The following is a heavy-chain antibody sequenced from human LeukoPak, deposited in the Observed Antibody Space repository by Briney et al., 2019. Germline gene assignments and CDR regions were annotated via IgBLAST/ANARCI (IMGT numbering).Heavy chain of an antibody. D-gene: IGHD6-13*01. CDR1: GFTFSVYG. CDR2: IWYDGSDK. J-gene: IGHJ3*02. Sequence: GRSLRLSCAASGFTFSVYGMHWVRQAPGKGLEWVAFIWYDGSDKYYADSVKGRFTLSRDNSKNTLFLQMNSLRVEDTAVYYCAKQYTSSSYRGDAFDIWGQGTMVTVSS. CDR3: AKQYTSSSYRGDAFDI. V-gene: IGHV3-33*06.